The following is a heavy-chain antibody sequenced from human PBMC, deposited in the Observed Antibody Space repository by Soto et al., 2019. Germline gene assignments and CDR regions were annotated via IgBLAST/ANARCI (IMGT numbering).Heavy chain of an antibody. J-gene: IGHJ4*02. CDR2: IRPIVGTP. D-gene: IGHD2-2*01. V-gene: IGHV1-69*06. CDR1: GGTFSSYT. CDR3: ARGVMRSRRSIAY. Sequence: QVQLVQSWAEVKKPGSSVTVACKASGGTFSSYTISWVRQAPVQGLEWMAGIRPIVGTPIYAQKFQDRVTITADNSTRTAPVEMNRLTGEDTAVSYWARGVMRSRRSIAYCGQGMLGTIS.